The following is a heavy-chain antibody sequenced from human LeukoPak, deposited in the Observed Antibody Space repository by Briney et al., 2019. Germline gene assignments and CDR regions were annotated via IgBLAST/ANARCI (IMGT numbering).Heavy chain of an antibody. D-gene: IGHD6-13*01. CDR2: IIPIFGTA. V-gene: IGHV1-69*13. CDR1: GGTFSSYA. J-gene: IGHJ4*02. CDR3: ARAGPEGEQLAPFDY. Sequence: SVKVSCKASGGTFSSYAISWVRQAPGQGLEWMGGIIPIFGTANYAQKFQGRVTITADESTSTAYMELSSLRSEDTAVYYCARAGPEGEQLAPFDYWGQGTLATVSS.